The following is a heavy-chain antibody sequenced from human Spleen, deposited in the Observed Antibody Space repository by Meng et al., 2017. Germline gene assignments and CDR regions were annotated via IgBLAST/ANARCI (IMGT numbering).Heavy chain of an antibody. CDR1: GFTVSSYW. CDR3: AKDDSIDY. CDR2: INVDGRTT. Sequence: GESLKISCAASGFTVSSYWMHWVRQAPGKGLIWVSRINVDGRTTNYADSVRGRFTISRDSTKNTLYLQMNSLRAEDTAVYYCAKDDSIDYLGQGTLVTVSS. V-gene: IGHV3-74*01. J-gene: IGHJ4*02. D-gene: IGHD5-18*01.